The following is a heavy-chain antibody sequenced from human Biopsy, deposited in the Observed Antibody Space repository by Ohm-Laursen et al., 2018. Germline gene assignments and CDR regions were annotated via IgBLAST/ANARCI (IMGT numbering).Heavy chain of an antibody. J-gene: IGHJ3*02. D-gene: IGHD1-26*01. CDR3: ARGTGRYYVYGAFDI. Sequence: TLSLTCTVSGDSINNYYWSWIRQPAGKGLEWIGRIYTSGSPNYNLSLESRVTMSVDTSKNQFSLNLRSVTAADTAVYYCARGTGRYYVYGAFDIWGQGKVVTVSS. V-gene: IGHV4-4*07. CDR2: IYTSGSP. CDR1: GDSINNYY.